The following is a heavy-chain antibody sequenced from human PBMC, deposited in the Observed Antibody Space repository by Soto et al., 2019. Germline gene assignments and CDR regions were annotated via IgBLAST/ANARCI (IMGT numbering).Heavy chain of an antibody. V-gene: IGHV1-18*01. CDR3: AMVDVYVTPSPQDV. J-gene: IGHJ6*02. Sequence: QVQLVQSGAEVKNPGASVKVSCKASGYSFTRYGIGWARQAPGQGLEWMGWINAYNGNTNYAQNLQGRLTPTTHTATTTAYLELRRLRSNDTAIYYCAMVDVYVTPSPQDVWGQGTTVTVSS. D-gene: IGHD3-16*01. CDR1: GYSFTRYG. CDR2: INAYNGNT.